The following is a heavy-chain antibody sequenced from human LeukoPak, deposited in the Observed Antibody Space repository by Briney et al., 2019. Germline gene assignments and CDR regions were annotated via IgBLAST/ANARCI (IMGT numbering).Heavy chain of an antibody. D-gene: IGHD6-13*01. J-gene: IGHJ4*02. V-gene: IGHV3-9*01. Sequence: PGRSLRLSCAAPGFTFDDYAMHWVRQAPGKGLEWVSGISWNSGSIGYADSVKGRFTISRDNAKNSLYLQMNSLRAEDTALYYCAKDTGAGFELHFDYWGQGTLVTVSS. CDR1: GFTFDDYA. CDR2: ISWNSGSI. CDR3: AKDTGAGFELHFDY.